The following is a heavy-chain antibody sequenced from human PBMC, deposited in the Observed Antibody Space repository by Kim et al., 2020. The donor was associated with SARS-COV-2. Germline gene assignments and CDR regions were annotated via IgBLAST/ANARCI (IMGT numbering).Heavy chain of an antibody. CDR2: ISYDGSNK. CDR3: AKTFYGDYFRNWFDP. V-gene: IGHV3-30*18. J-gene: IGHJ5*02. Sequence: GGSLRLSCAASGFTFSSYGMHWVRQAPGKGLEWVAVISYDGSNKYYADSVKGRFTISRDNSKNTLYLQMNSLRAEDTAVYYSAKTFYGDYFRNWFDPWG. CDR1: GFTFSSYG. D-gene: IGHD4-17*01.